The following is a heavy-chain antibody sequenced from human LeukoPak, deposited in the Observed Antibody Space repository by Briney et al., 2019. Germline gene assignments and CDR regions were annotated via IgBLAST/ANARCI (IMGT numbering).Heavy chain of an antibody. CDR1: GGSISSSSYY. Sequence: SETLSLTCTVSGGSISSSSYYWGWIRQPPGKGLEWIGSIYYSGSTYYNPSLKSRVTISVDTSKNQFSLKLSSVTAADTAVYYCARHGGIAVAGTFSWFDPWGQGTLVTVSS. D-gene: IGHD6-19*01. CDR3: ARHGGIAVAGTFSWFDP. V-gene: IGHV4-39*01. J-gene: IGHJ5*02. CDR2: IYYSGST.